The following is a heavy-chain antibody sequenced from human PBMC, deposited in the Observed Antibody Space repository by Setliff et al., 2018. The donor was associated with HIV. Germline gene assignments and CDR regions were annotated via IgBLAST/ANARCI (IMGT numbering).Heavy chain of an antibody. CDR2: ISSRGTTI. D-gene: IGHD3-16*01. V-gene: IGHV3-48*03. CDR3: ARLWGFAADVFDI. J-gene: IGHJ3*02. Sequence: HPGGSLRLSCAGSGFTFSHYEMNWVRQAPGKGLEWVSCISSRGTTIYYAASVKGRFTISRGNAKNSLYLQMNSLRAEDTAVYYCARLWGFAADVFDIWGQGTMVTVSS. CDR1: GFTFSHYE.